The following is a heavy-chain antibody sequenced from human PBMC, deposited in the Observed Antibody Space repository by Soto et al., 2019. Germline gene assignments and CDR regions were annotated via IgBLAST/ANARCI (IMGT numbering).Heavy chain of an antibody. D-gene: IGHD5-12*01. J-gene: IGHJ4*02. CDR3: AAGGGLPRYY. Sequence: QLQLQESGSGLVKPSQTLSLTCAVSGGSISSGGYSWSWIRQPPGKGLEWIGYIYHSGSPYYHPSLKRHVTISVDRSKNQFSLKLSSVTAADTAVYYCAAGGGLPRYYWGQGTLVTVSS. V-gene: IGHV4-30-2*01. CDR2: IYHSGSP. CDR1: GGSISSGGYS.